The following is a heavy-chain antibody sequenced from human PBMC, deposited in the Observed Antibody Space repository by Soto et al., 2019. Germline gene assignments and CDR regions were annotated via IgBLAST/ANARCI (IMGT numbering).Heavy chain of an antibody. Sequence: ASVKVSCKASGYTFTSYYMHWVRQAPGQGLEWMGIINPSGGSTGYAQKFQGRVTMTRDTSTSTVYMELSSLRSEDTAVYYCARSGWDCTNGVCYTLGSNYYYMDVWGKGTTVTVSS. CDR2: INPSGGST. D-gene: IGHD2-8*01. V-gene: IGHV1-46*03. CDR1: GYTFTSYY. CDR3: ARSGWDCTNGVCYTLGSNYYYMDV. J-gene: IGHJ6*03.